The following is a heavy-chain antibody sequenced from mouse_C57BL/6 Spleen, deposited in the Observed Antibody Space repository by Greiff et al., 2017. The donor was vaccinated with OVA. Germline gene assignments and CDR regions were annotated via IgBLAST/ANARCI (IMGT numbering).Heavy chain of an antibody. J-gene: IGHJ1*03. CDR2: ISAGGNYT. Sequence: EVKLLESGGGLVKPGGSLKLSCAASGFTFSSYAMSWVRQTPEKRLEWVATISAGGNYTYYPDNVKGRFTISRDNAKNTLYLQMSHLKSEDTAMYYCARDYDDGPCWYFDDWGKGTTVTVSS. CDR1: GFTFSSYA. D-gene: IGHD2-12*01. CDR3: ARDYDDGPCWYFDD. V-gene: IGHV5-4*01.